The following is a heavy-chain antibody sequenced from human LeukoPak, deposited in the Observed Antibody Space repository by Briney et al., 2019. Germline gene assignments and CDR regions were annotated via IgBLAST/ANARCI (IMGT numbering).Heavy chain of an antibody. D-gene: IGHD5/OR15-5a*01. V-gene: IGHV3-48*01. CDR1: GVTVSNYN. Sequence: PGGSLRLSCAASGVTVSNYNMNWVRQAPGKGLEWVSYISRRSISYFADSEKGRFTISKDNAKNSLHLQMNSLRTEDTAVYYCTTDSLSTKTAGGNSWGQGTLVIVSS. J-gene: IGHJ4*02. CDR2: ISRRSIS. CDR3: TTDSLSTKTAGGNS.